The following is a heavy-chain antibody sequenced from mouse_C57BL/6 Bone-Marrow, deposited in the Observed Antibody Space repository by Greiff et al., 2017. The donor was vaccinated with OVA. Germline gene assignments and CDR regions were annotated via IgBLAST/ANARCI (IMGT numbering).Heavy chain of an antibody. V-gene: IGHV1-64*01. J-gene: IGHJ2*01. D-gene: IGHD2-5*01. CDR3: ARGSNYDFDY. CDR2: IHPNSGST. Sequence: QVQLKQPGAELVKPGASVKLSCKASGYTFTSYWMHWVKQRPGQGLEWIGMIHPNSGSTNYNEKFKSKATLTVDKSSSTAYMQLSSLTSEDSAVYYCARGSNYDFDYWGQGTTLTVSS. CDR1: GYTFTSYW.